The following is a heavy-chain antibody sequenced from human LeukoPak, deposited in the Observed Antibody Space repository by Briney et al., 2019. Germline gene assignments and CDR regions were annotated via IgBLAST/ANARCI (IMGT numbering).Heavy chain of an antibody. CDR2: INHSGST. CDR1: GGSISSSSYY. J-gene: IGHJ4*02. D-gene: IGHD3-10*01. CDR3: ARRTSFICGSGSCNFDY. V-gene: IGHV4-39*07. Sequence: HSETLSLTCTVSGGSISSSSYYWGWIRQPPGKGLEWIGEINHSGSTNYNPSLKSRVTISVDTSKNQFSLKLSSVTAADTAVYYCARRTSFICGSGSCNFDYWGQGTLVTVSS.